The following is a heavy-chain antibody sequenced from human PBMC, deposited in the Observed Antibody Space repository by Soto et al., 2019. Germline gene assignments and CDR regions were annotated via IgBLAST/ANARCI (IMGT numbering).Heavy chain of an antibody. CDR2: IIPILGLA. J-gene: IGHJ4*02. V-gene: IGHV1-69*02. Sequence: QVQLVQSGAEVKKPGSSVKVSCKASGGTFSTYTISWVRQAPGQGLEWMGRIIPILGLANYAQKFQGRVTITADKSTSTAYMELSSLRSEDTAVYYCASRSTVMVAATEAFDYWGQGTLVTVSS. CDR1: GGTFSTYT. D-gene: IGHD2-15*01. CDR3: ASRSTVMVAATEAFDY.